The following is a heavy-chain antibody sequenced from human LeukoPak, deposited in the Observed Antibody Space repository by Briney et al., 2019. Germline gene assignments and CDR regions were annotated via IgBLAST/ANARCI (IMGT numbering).Heavy chain of an antibody. V-gene: IGHV3-53*01. CDR3: AKAASSGWPSYYYGMDV. CDR2: IYSGGNT. Sequence: GGSLRLSCAASGFTFSSNYMSWVRQAPGKGLEWVSVIYSGGNTYYADSVKGRFTISKDNSKNTVYLQMSSLRVDDTAVYYCAKAASSGWPSYYYGMDVWGQGTTVTVSS. D-gene: IGHD6-25*01. J-gene: IGHJ6*02. CDR1: GFTFSSNY.